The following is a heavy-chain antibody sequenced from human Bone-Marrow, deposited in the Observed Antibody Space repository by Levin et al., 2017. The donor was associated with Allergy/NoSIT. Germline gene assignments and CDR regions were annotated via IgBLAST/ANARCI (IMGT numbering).Heavy chain of an antibody. CDR1: GGSIIESKW. CDR3: ASAHYYGSGSSSHYNYYYMDV. J-gene: IGHJ6*03. Sequence: PSETLSLTCAVSGGSIIESKWWSWVRQPPGKGLEWLGEIYHSGRTNQNPSLKSRVTMSVDKSKNQFSLRLSSVTAADTAVYYCASAHYYGSGSSSHYNYYYMDVWGKGTTVTVSS. D-gene: IGHD3-10*01. CDR2: IYHSGRT. V-gene: IGHV4-4*02.